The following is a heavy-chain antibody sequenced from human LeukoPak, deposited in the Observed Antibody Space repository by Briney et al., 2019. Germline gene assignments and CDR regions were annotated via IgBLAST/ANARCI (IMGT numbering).Heavy chain of an antibody. J-gene: IGHJ1*01. CDR3: ARILSSSWYEYFHH. CDR1: GGTFSNYA. CDR2: IIPIFGTA. D-gene: IGHD6-19*01. Sequence: SVKVSCKASGGTFSNYAISWVRQAPGQGLEWRGAIIPIFGTANYAQKFQGRVTITADESTRTAYMELSSLRSEDTAVYYCARILSSSWYEYFHHWGQGTLVTVSS. V-gene: IGHV1-69*13.